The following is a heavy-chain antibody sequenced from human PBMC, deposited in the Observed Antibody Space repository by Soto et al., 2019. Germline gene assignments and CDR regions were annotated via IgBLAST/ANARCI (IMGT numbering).Heavy chain of an antibody. J-gene: IGHJ4*02. CDR3: ARVGYAYNSGSTTDS. V-gene: IGHV1-69*02. CDR1: RGTFSSYT. Sequence: QVQLVQSGAEVKKPRSSVKVSCKASRGTFSSYTVSWVRQAPGQGLEWMGRIVPILGVPNYAQRFQGRVTNTADKGTNTAYMALSSLRFEDMAVYYCARVGYAYNSGSTTDSWGQGTLVT. CDR2: IVPILGVP. D-gene: IGHD3-10*01.